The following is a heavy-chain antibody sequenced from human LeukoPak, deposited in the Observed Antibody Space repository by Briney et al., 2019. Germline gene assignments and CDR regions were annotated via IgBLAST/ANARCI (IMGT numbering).Heavy chain of an antibody. J-gene: IGHJ5*02. D-gene: IGHD2-21*02. Sequence: ASVKVSCKASGYTFSGHYMHWVRQAPRQGLEWMGWINPNTGRTEYAQKFQGRVTMTRDTSISTAYMDLSRLRSDDTAVYYCARDAELAYCGGDCYSGWFDPWGQGTLVTVSS. V-gene: IGHV1-2*02. CDR2: INPNTGRT. CDR1: GYTFSGHY. CDR3: ARDAELAYCGGDCYSGWFDP.